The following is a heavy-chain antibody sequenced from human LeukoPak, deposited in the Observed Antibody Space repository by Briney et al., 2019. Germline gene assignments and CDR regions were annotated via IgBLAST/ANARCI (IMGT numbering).Heavy chain of an antibody. V-gene: IGHV4-31*03. CDR2: IYYSGST. CDR3: ARDGGYYDSSGYPYGMDV. J-gene: IGHJ6*02. CDR1: GGSISSGGYY. Sequence: SETLSLTCTVSGGSISSGGYYWSWIRQHPGKGLEWIGYIYYSGSTYYNPSLKSRVTISVDTSKNQFSLKLSPVTAADTAVYYCARDGGYYDSSGYPYGMDVWGQGTTVTVSS. D-gene: IGHD3-22*01.